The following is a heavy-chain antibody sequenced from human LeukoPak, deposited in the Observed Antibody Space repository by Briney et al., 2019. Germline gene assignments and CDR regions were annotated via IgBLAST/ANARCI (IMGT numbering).Heavy chain of an antibody. CDR2: IKQDGEET. V-gene: IGHV3-7*03. D-gene: IGHD3-10*01. CDR1: GFIFSNFW. CDR3: ARVRSYGSGFDY. Sequence: PGGSLRLSCAASGFIFSNFWMSWVRQAPGKGPEWVANIKQDGEETYYLDSVKGRFTVSRDNSKNTLYLQMNSLRAEDTAVYYCARVRSYGSGFDYWGQGTLVTVSS. J-gene: IGHJ4*02.